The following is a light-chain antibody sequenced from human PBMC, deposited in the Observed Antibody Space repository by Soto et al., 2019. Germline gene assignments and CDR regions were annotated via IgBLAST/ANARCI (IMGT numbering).Light chain of an antibody. V-gene: IGLV1-40*01. Sequence: QSVLTQPPSVSGAPGQRVTISCSGSSSNIGAGYDVQWYRQFPGTAPKLIIYANSDRPSGVPDRFSGSKSGTSASLAITGLPAEDEADYYCQSYDSSLIVSKVFGTGTKLTVL. CDR2: ANS. CDR1: SSNIGAGYD. CDR3: QSYDSSLIVSKV. J-gene: IGLJ1*01.